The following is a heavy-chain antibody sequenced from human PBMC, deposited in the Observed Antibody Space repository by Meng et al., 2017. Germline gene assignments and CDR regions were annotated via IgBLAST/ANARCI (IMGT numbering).Heavy chain of an antibody. CDR1: GGSISSSNW. D-gene: IGHD2-15*01. CDR3: ARWSIYCSGGSCYSFDY. V-gene: IGHV4-4*02. J-gene: IGHJ4*02. CDR2: IYHSGST. Sequence: VPRQESGPGRVMPSGTLSLPCAVSGGSISSSNWWSWVRQPPGKGLEWIGEIYHSGSTNYNPSLKSRVTISVDKSKNQFSLKLSSVTAADTAVYYCARWSIYCSGGSCYSFDYWGQGTLVTVSS.